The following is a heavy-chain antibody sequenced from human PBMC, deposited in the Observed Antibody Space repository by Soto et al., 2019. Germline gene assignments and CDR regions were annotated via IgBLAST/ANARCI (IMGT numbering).Heavy chain of an antibody. CDR1: GYSFTSYC. CDR3: ARRLGSSGYDFDY. J-gene: IGHJ4*02. CDR2: IDPSDSYT. V-gene: IGHV5-10-1*01. Sequence: GESLKISCKGSGYSFTSYCISWVRQMPGKGLEWMGTIDPSDSYTNYSPSFQGHVTFSADKSITTAYLQWSSLKASDTAMYYCARRLGSSGYDFDYWGQGSMVTVSS. D-gene: IGHD3-22*01.